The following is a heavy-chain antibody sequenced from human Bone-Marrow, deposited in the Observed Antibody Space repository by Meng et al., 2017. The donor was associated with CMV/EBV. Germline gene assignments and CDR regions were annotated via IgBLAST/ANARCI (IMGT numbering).Heavy chain of an antibody. CDR1: GFTFSSYW. CDR3: AKDFSLRFLEWLPQD. CDR2: INSDGSST. D-gene: IGHD3-3*01. Sequence: GESLKISCAASGFTFSSYWMHWVRQAPGKGLVWVSRINSDGSSTSYADSVKGRFTISRDNAKNTLYLQMNSLRTEDTALYYCAKDFSLRFLEWLPQDWGQGTLVTVSS. J-gene: IGHJ4*02. V-gene: IGHV3-74*01.